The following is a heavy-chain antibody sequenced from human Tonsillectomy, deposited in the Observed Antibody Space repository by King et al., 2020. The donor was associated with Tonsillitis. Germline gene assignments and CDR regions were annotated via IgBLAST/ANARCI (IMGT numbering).Heavy chain of an antibody. CDR1: GFTFRSYW. CDR3: ARDDGYGGPWGVYYFYALDV. D-gene: IGHD4-23*01. J-gene: IGHJ6*02. V-gene: IGHV3-7*01. CDR2: IKQEGKQK. Sequence: VQLVESGGGLVQPGGSLRLSCAASGFTFRSYWMSWVRQAPGKGLEWVANIKQEGKQKNYVDSVKGRFTISRDNAKNSLYLQMNSLRAEDTAVYYCARDDGYGGPWGVYYFYALDVWGQGTTVTVS.